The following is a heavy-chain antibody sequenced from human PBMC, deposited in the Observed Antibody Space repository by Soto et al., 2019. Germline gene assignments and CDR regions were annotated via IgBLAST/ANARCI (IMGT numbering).Heavy chain of an antibody. V-gene: IGHV3-21*01. J-gene: IGHJ6*02. CDR3: ASEQWAGGMEV. CDR2: ISSSSSYI. D-gene: IGHD6-19*01. Sequence: EVQLVESGGGLVKPGGSLRLSCAASGFTFSSYSMNWVRQAPGKGLEWVSSISSSSSYIYYADSVKGRFTISRDSAKNSLYLQMNSLRAEDTAVYYCASEQWAGGMEVGGQGTTVTVSS. CDR1: GFTFSSYS.